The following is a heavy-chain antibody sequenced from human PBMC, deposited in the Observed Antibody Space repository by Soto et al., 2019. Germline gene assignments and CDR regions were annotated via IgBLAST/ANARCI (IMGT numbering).Heavy chain of an antibody. V-gene: IGHV5-51*01. CDR1: GYSFTSYW. Sequence: PGESLKISCKGSGYSFTSYWIGWVRQMPGKGLEWMGIIYPGDSDTRYSPSFQGQVTISADKSISTAYLQWSSLKASDTAMYYCARPRIAVAWRAGFDYWGQGTLVTVSS. D-gene: IGHD6-19*01. CDR2: IYPGDSDT. CDR3: ARPRIAVAWRAGFDY. J-gene: IGHJ4*02.